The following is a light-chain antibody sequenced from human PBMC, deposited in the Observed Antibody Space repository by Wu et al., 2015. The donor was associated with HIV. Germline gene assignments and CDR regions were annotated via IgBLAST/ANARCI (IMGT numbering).Light chain of an antibody. CDR3: QQYNSRPYT. CDR2: GAS. V-gene: IGKV3-15*01. Sequence: EIVLTQSPATLSLSPGERATLSCRASQSVSANLAWYQQKPGQAPRLLIYGASTRATGIPARFSGSGSGTEFTLTISSMQSEDFAVYHCQQYNSRPYTFGQGTKLETK. CDR1: QSVSAN. J-gene: IGKJ2*01.